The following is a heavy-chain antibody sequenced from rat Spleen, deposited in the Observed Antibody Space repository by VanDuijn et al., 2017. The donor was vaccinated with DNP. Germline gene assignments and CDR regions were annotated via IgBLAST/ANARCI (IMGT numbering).Heavy chain of an antibody. CDR1: GFTFSDYY. Sequence: EVQLVESGGGLVQPGRSLKLSCATSGFTFSDYYMAWVRQAPKKGLEWVASISYEGSSTYYRDSVKGRFTISRDNAKSSLSLQMDSLRSEDTATYYCSTGGTEFNHWGQGVMVTVSS. CDR3: STGGTEFNH. V-gene: IGHV5-20*01. D-gene: IGHD1-11*01. CDR2: ISYEGSST. J-gene: IGHJ2*01.